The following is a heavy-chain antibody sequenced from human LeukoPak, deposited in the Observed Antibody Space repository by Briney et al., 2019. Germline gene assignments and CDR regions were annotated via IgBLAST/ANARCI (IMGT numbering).Heavy chain of an antibody. D-gene: IGHD3-22*01. V-gene: IGHV4-59*08. Sequence: KPSETLSLTCTVSGGSISSYYWSWIRQPPGKGLEWIGYIYYSGSTNYNPSLKSRVTISVDTSKNQFSLKLSSVTAADTAVYYCARRSSGYYYGNYYYYGMDVWGQGTTVTVSS. CDR3: ARRSSGYYYGNYYYYGMDV. J-gene: IGHJ6*02. CDR2: IYYSGST. CDR1: GGSISSYY.